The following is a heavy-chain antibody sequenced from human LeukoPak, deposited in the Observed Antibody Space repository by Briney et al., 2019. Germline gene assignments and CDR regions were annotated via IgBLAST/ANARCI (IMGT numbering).Heavy chain of an antibody. Sequence: PGGSLRLSCAASGFTFSSYEMNWVRLAPGKGLEWVSYISSSGSTIYYADSVKGRFTISRDNAKNSLYLQMNSLRAEDTAVYYCARETGESAFDIWGQGTMVTVSS. V-gene: IGHV3-48*03. CDR1: GFTFSSYE. J-gene: IGHJ3*02. CDR2: ISSSGSTI. D-gene: IGHD7-27*01. CDR3: ARETGESAFDI.